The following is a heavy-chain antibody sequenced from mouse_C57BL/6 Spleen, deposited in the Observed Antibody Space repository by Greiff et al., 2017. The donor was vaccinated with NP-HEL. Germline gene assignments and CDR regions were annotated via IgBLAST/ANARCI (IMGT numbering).Heavy chain of an antibody. CDR1: GYTFTDYN. J-gene: IGHJ4*01. CDR2: INPNNGGT. D-gene: IGHD1-1*01. V-gene: IGHV1-22*01. Sequence: EVQLQQSGPELVKPGASVKMSCKASGYTFTDYNMHWVKQSPGKSLEWIGYINPNNGGTSYNQKFKGKATLTVNKSSSTAYMELRSLTSEDSAVYYCARRDYYGSSYVPYAMDYWGQGTSVTVSS. CDR3: ARRDYYGSSYVPYAMDY.